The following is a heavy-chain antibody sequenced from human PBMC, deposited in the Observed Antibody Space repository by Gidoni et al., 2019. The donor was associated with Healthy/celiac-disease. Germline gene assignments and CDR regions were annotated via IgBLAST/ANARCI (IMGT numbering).Heavy chain of an antibody. J-gene: IGHJ4*02. V-gene: IGHV3-30*18. CDR1: GFTFSSYG. D-gene: IGHD1-1*01. CDR3: VKDSRFPNDNYASYFDS. Sequence: QVQLVESGGGVVQPGRSLRLSCAASGFTFSSYGMHWVRQAPGKGLAWVATVSYDGRNKYYGDSVKGRFTISKDNSKNTLHLQMNSLRAEDTAVYYCVKDSRFPNDNYASYFDSWGQGTLVTVSS. CDR2: VSYDGRNK.